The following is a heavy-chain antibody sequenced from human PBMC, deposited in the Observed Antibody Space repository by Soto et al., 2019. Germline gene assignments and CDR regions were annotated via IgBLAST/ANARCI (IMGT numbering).Heavy chain of an antibody. CDR1: GGSISSGGYY. D-gene: IGHD6-6*01. V-gene: IGHV4-31*03. CDR2: IYYSGST. J-gene: IGHJ5*02. Sequence: SETLSLTCTVSGGSISSGGYYWSWIRQHPGKGLEWIGYIYYSGSTYYNPPLKSRVTISVDTPKNQFSLNLSSVTAADTAVYYCARAGHSSSSEGANWFDPWGQGTLVTVSS. CDR3: ARAGHSSSSEGANWFDP.